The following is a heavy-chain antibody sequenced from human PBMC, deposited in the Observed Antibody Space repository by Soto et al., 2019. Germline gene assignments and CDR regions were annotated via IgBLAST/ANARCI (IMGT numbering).Heavy chain of an antibody. CDR3: GRVASSSSGTLAY. D-gene: IGHD1-26*01. CDR1: GFSFSVYS. Sequence: EVQLVESGGGLVKPGGSLRLSCAASGFSFSVYSMNWVRQAPGKALEWVSSLTSSSSHTYYADSVKGRFTISRDSAKNLLYLHVDSRRDEETAVYYCGRVASSSSGTLAYLGQGTLVTVSS. V-gene: IGHV3-21*02. J-gene: IGHJ4*02. CDR2: LTSSSSHT.